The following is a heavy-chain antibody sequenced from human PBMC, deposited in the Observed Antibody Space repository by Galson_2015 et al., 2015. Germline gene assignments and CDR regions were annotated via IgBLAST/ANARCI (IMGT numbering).Heavy chain of an antibody. CDR1: GFTFSSYG. V-gene: IGHV3-33*01. D-gene: IGHD5-18*01. Sequence: SLRLSCAASGFTFSSYGMHWVRQAPGKGLEWVAVIWYDGSNKYYADSVKGRFTISRDNSKNTLYLQMNSLRAEDTAVYYCARGLETAMADNWFDPWGQGTLVTVSS. CDR2: IWYDGSNK. CDR3: ARGLETAMADNWFDP. J-gene: IGHJ5*02.